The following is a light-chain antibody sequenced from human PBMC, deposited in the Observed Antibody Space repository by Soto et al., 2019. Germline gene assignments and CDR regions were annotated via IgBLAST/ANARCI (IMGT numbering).Light chain of an antibody. CDR3: QQRGNWPRT. CDR2: GAS. CDR1: QSVSSY. V-gene: IGKV3-11*01. J-gene: IGKJ2*01. Sequence: EIVLTQSPATLSLSPGERATLSCRASQSVSSYLAWYQQKPGQAPRLLIYGASNRATDIPARFSGSGSGTDFTLTISRLESEDFAVYYCQQRGNWPRTLGQGTKLEIK.